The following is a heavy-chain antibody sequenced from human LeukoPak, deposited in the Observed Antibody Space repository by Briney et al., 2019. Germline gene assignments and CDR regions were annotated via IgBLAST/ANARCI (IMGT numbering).Heavy chain of an antibody. V-gene: IGHV3-48*01. J-gene: IGHJ3*02. CDR3: ARLAGIWFGEPDHDAFDI. CDR1: GFTLSSYS. D-gene: IGHD3-10*01. CDR2: ISSSSGTI. Sequence: PGGSLRLSCAASGFTLSSYSMNWVRQAPGKGLEWVSYISSSSGTIYYADSVKGRFTISRDNAKNSLYLQMNSLRAEDTAVYYCARLAGIWFGEPDHDAFDIWGQGTMVTVSS.